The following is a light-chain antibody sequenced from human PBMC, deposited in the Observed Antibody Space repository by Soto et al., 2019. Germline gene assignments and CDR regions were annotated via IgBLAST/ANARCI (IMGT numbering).Light chain of an antibody. V-gene: IGKV1-6*01. CDR3: LQDYNYPFT. CDR1: QGIRND. J-gene: IGKJ3*01. Sequence: AIQMTQSPSSLSASVGDRVTITCLASQGIRNDLGWYQQKPGKAPKLLIYAASSLQSGVPSRFSGSGSGTDFTLTISSLQPADFATYYCLQDYNYPFTFGPGTKVDIK. CDR2: AAS.